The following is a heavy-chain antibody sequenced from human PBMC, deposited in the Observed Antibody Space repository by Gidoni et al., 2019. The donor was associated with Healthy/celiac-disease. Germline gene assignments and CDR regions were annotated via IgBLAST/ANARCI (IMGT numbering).Heavy chain of an antibody. CDR2: ISPIFGTA. J-gene: IGHJ5*02. Sequence: QVQLVQSGAEVKKPGSSVRVSCKASRGTFSSYAIRWVRQAPGQGLEWMGGISPIFGTANHAQKFQGRVTITADESTSTAYMELSSLRSEDTAVYYCARAVCSSTSCPNDPWGQGTLVTVSS. CDR3: ARAVCSSTSCPNDP. V-gene: IGHV1-69*01. CDR1: RGTFSSYA. D-gene: IGHD2-2*01.